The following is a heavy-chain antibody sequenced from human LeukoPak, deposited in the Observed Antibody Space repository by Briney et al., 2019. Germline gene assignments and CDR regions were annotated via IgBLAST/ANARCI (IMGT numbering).Heavy chain of an antibody. CDR2: ISSSGSTI. D-gene: IGHD5-12*01. Sequence: GGSLRLSCAASGFTFSDYYMSWIRQAPGKGLEWVSYISSSGSTIHYADSVKGRFTISRDNAKNSLYLQMNSLRAEDTAVYYCARGSEMATTDFDYWGQGTLVTVSS. CDR3: ARGSEMATTDFDY. J-gene: IGHJ4*02. CDR1: GFTFSDYY. V-gene: IGHV3-11*01.